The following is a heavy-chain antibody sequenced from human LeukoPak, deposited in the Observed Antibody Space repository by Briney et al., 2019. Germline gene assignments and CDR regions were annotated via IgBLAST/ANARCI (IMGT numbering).Heavy chain of an antibody. CDR3: ARARSGSTLDY. CDR2: IYYSGDT. V-gene: IGHV4-59*06. Sequence: SETLSLTCTVSGGSISNYYWSWIRQHPGKGLEWIGYIYYSGDTYYNPSLKSRVFISVDTSENQFSLKLSSVTAADTAVYYCARARSGSTLDYWGQGTLVTVSS. CDR1: GGSISNYY. D-gene: IGHD3-3*01. J-gene: IGHJ4*02.